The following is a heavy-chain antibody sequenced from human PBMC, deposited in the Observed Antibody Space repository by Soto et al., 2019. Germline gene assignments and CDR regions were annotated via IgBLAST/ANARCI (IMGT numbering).Heavy chain of an antibody. D-gene: IGHD5-18*01. CDR1: GYSISSGYY. J-gene: IGHJ4*02. CDR2: MYHSGST. V-gene: IGHV4-38-2*02. Sequence: PSETLSLTCAVSGYSISSGYYWGWFRQPPGKGPEWIGSMYHSGSTYYNPSLKSRVTISVDTSKNQFSLKLSSVTAADTAVYYCARDNGYREGIYDYWGQGTLVTVSS. CDR3: ARDNGYREGIYDY.